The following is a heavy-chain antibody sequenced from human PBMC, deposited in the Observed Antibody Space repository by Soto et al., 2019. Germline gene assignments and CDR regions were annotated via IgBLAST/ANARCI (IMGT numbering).Heavy chain of an antibody. D-gene: IGHD5-12*01. Sequence: EAQLVESGGDLVQPGGSLRLSCEASGFTFSRDGMNWVRQAPGKRLEWIAYVSSGSSTKYYADSVRGRFTVSRDAARDSLYLQMTLLRDDDTAMYYWVRGGWLADAFDIWGQGTRVTVSS. V-gene: IGHV3-48*02. CDR2: VSSGSSTK. CDR1: GFTFSRDG. CDR3: VRGGWLADAFDI. J-gene: IGHJ3*02.